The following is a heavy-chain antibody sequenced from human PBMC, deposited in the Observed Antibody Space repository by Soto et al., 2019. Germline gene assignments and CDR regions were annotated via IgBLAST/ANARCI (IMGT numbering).Heavy chain of an antibody. J-gene: IGHJ5*01. CDR2: IHYSGST. V-gene: IGHV4-59*01. Sequence: SETLSLTCTVSVGSISPYYWNWIRQPPGKGLEWIGYIHYSGSTNYNPSLKSRVTMSVDTSKSHFSLKLSSVTAADTAVYYCAIANPRNLFDFWGQGPLVTVS. CDR1: VGSISPYY. CDR3: AIANPRNLFDF.